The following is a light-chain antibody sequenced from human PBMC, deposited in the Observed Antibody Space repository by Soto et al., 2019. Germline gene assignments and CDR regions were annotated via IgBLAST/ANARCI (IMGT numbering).Light chain of an antibody. V-gene: IGKV3-15*01. CDR3: QQYNNWPIT. CDR2: GAS. Sequence: EIVMTQSQATLSVSPGERATLSCRASQSVSTNLAWYQQKPGQGPRLLIFGASTRAIGIPARFSGSGSGTEFTLTISSLQSEDFAVYYCQQYNNWPITFGQGTRPAI. CDR1: QSVSTN. J-gene: IGKJ5*01.